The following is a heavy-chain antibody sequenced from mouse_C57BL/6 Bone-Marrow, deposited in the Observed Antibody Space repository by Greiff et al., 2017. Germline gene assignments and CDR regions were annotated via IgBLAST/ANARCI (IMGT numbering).Heavy chain of an antibody. Sequence: VQLQQPGPELVKPGASVKLSCKASGYTFTSYDINWVKQRPGQGLEWIGWIYPRDGSTKDNEKFKGKAILTVDPSSSTAYMELHSLPSEDSAVFFCARWRSYYYGSSYGGWFADWGQGTLVTVSA. J-gene: IGHJ3*01. CDR3: ARWRSYYYGSSYGGWFAD. CDR2: IYPRDGST. D-gene: IGHD1-1*01. CDR1: GYTFTSYD. V-gene: IGHV1-85*01.